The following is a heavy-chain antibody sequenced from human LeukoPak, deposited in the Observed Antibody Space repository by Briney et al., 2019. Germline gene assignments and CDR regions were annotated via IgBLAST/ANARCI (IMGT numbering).Heavy chain of an antibody. CDR2: AGWAGGTT. CDR3: AKELDTMFFDY. CDR1: GFNFDRYT. J-gene: IGHJ4*02. Sequence: GGSLRLSCATSGFNFDRYTIHWVRQAPGKGLEWVSLAGWAGGTTFYSDSVRGRFTISRDSGRKSVYLQMNSLTTDDTAFYFCAKELDTMFFDYWGQGTLVTVSS. V-gene: IGHV3-43*01. D-gene: IGHD3-10*02.